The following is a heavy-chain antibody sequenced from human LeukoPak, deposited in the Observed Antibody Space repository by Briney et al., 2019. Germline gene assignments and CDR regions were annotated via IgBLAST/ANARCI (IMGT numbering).Heavy chain of an antibody. CDR1: GGSFSGYY. CDR2: INYSGST. J-gene: IGHJ6*03. CDR3: ARLGGYYGSGSYYPLYYYYYMDV. V-gene: IGHV4-34*01. Sequence: SETLSLTCAVYGGSFSGYYWSWIRQPPGKGLEWIGEINYSGSTNYNPSLKSRVTISVDTSKNQFSLKLSSVTAADTAVYYCARLGGYYGSGSYYPLYYYYYMDVWGKGTTVTISS. D-gene: IGHD3-10*01.